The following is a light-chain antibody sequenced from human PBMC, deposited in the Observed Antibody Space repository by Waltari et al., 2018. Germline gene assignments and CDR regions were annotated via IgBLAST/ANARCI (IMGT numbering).Light chain of an antibody. V-gene: IGKV1-5*01. J-gene: IGKJ1*01. Sequence: DIQMTQSPSTLSASAADRVTITCRASQNINSWLAWYQQKPGKAPKLLIHAASSLQSGVPSRFSGGGSGTEFTLTISNLQPDDFATYYCQQYETYSGTFGQGTKVEIK. CDR1: QNINSW. CDR3: QQYETYSGT. CDR2: AAS.